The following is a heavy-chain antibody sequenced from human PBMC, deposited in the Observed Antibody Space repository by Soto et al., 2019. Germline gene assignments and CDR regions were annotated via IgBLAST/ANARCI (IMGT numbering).Heavy chain of an antibody. D-gene: IGHD5-12*01. CDR1: GFIFSDHH. J-gene: IGHJ4*02. CDR3: PRVRGYIGYDFGNYFDY. V-gene: IGHV3-72*01. CDR2: IRSKGDSYST. Sequence: EVQLVQSGGGLVQPGGSLRLSCTASGFIFSDHHMDWVRQAPGKGLEWVGRIRSKGDSYSTEYAASVKGRFTISRDDSKNSLYLQMNSLKTEDTAVYYCPRVRGYIGYDFGNYFDYWGQGVLVSVSS.